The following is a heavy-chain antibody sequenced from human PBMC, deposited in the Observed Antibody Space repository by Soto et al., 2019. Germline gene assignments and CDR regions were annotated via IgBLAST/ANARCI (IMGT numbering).Heavy chain of an antibody. D-gene: IGHD6-13*01. V-gene: IGHV3-30*18. Sequence: GGSLRLSCAASGFTFSSYGMHWVRQAPGKGLEWVAVISYDGSNKYYAGSVKGRFTISRDNSKNTLYLQMNSLRAEDTAVYYCAKSFIAAAGKEGYFDYWGQGTLVTVSS. CDR2: ISYDGSNK. J-gene: IGHJ4*02. CDR3: AKSFIAAAGKEGYFDY. CDR1: GFTFSSYG.